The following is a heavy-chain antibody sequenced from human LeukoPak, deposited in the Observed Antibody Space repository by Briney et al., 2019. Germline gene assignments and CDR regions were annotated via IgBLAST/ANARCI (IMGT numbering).Heavy chain of an antibody. D-gene: IGHD1-26*01. V-gene: IGHV3-53*01. Sequence: GGSLRLSCAASGVTVSSNYMSWVRQAPGKGLEWVSVIYTTGITYYADSVKGRFTISRDNSKNTLFLQMNSLRAEDTAVYYCARERSRGSYPLLETTFDYWGQGTLVTVSS. CDR3: ARERSRGSYPLLETTFDY. CDR1: GVTVSSNY. J-gene: IGHJ4*02. CDR2: IYTTGIT.